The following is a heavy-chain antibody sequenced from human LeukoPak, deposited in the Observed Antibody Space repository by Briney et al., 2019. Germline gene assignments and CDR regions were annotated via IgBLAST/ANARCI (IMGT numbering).Heavy chain of an antibody. J-gene: IGHJ3*02. CDR2: ISYDGSSK. CDR3: AKGGIVVVTANDAFDI. CDR1: GFTFSSYG. D-gene: IGHD2-21*02. Sequence: PGGSLRLSCAASGFTFSSYGMHWVRQAPGKGLEWVAVISYDGSSKYYADSVKGRFTISRDNSKNTLYLQMNSLRAEDTAVYYCAKGGIVVVTANDAFDIWGQGTMVTVSS. V-gene: IGHV3-30*18.